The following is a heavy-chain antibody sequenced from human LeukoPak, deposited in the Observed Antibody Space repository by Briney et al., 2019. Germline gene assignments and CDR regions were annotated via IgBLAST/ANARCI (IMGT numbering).Heavy chain of an antibody. CDR3: AHTYGIYYFDY. CDR2: IYWDDDK. Sequence: KSGPTLVKPTQTLTLTCTFSGFSLSTNGVRVGWIRQPPGKALEWLALIYWDDDKRYSPSLKSRLTITKDTSRNQVVLTMTNMDPVDTATYYCAHTYGIYYFDYWGQGTLVTVSS. V-gene: IGHV2-5*02. J-gene: IGHJ4*02. D-gene: IGHD2-15*01. CDR1: GFSLSTNGVR.